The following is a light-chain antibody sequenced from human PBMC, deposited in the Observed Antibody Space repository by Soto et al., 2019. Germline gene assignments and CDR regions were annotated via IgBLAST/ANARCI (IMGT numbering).Light chain of an antibody. J-gene: IGLJ1*01. Sequence: QSVLTQPASVSGSPGQSITISCTGTSTDVGRYKYVSWYQQHPGTAPKLMIFEVNGRPSGVSDRFSGSKSGNTASLTISGLQPEDEADYYCSSFSSSSTPYVFGTGTKVTVL. CDR2: EVN. V-gene: IGLV2-14*01. CDR1: STDVGRYKY. CDR3: SSFSSSSTPYV.